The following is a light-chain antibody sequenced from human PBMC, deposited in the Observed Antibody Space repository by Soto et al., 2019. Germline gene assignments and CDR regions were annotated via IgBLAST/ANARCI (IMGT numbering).Light chain of an antibody. CDR3: QQYDDWPVYT. V-gene: IGKV3-15*01. CDR2: GAS. Sequence: IVMTQSPATLSVSPGETATLSCRASQSISSNLAWYQQKPGQAPRLVIYGASTRATGMPDRFSGSGSGTEFTLTISNLQSEDFAVYYCQQYDDWPVYTFGQGTKLDMK. CDR1: QSISSN. J-gene: IGKJ2*01.